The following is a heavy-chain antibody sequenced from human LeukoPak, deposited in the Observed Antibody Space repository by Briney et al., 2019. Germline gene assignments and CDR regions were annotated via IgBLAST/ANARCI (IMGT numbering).Heavy chain of an antibody. D-gene: IGHD2-2*01. CDR1: GYTFTSYY. CDR2: INPSGGDT. CDR3: ARGCRVVPGVHNVGMTSYYNGMDV. V-gene: IGHV1-46*01. J-gene: IGHJ6*02. Sequence: ASVKVSCKPSGYTFTSYYMHWVRQPPGQGLEWMGIINPSGGDTSYAQKFQGRVTTTRDPSTSTVYMEVVSLRPEDTAVYYCARGCRVVPGVHNVGMTSYYNGMDVWGQGTTVTVSS.